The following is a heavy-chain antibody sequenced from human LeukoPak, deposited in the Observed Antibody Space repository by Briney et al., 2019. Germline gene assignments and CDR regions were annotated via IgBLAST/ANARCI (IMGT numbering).Heavy chain of an antibody. CDR2: IWYDGSNK. D-gene: IGHD6-13*01. CDR1: GFTFSSYG. V-gene: IGHV3-33*01. Sequence: PGRSLRLSCAASGFTFSSYGMHWVRQAPGKGLEWVAIIWYDGSNKYYADSVKGRLTISRDNPKNTLYLQMNSLRAEDTAVYYCARDFWSAAGSALFDPWGQGTLVTVSS. CDR3: ARDFWSAAGSALFDP. J-gene: IGHJ5*02.